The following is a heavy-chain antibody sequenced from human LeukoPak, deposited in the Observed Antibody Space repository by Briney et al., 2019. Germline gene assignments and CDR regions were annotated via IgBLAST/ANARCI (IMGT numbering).Heavy chain of an antibody. CDR1: GYTFTSYG. V-gene: IGHV1-18*04. CDR3: ARRGGQLWPLDY. D-gene: IGHD5-18*01. Sequence: ASVKVSCKTSGYTFTSYGISWVRQAPGQGLEWMGWISTYNGNTNYAQKLQGRVTMTTDTSTTTAYMELRSLRSGDSAVYYCARRGGQLWPLDYWGQGTLVTVSS. J-gene: IGHJ4*02. CDR2: ISTYNGNT.